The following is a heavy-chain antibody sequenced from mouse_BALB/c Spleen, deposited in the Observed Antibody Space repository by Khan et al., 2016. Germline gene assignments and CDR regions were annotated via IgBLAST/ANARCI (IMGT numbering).Heavy chain of an antibody. D-gene: IGHD2-10*01. J-gene: IGHJ3*01. CDR2: IRSKSYNYAT. CDR1: GFTFNTNA. Sequence: EVQLVETGGGLVQPKGSLKLSCAASGFTFNTNAMNWVRQAPGKGLEWVARIRSKSYNYATYYADSVKDRFTLSRDDSQSMLYLPMNNLKTEDTAMYFCVTYFFAYWGQGTLVTVSA. CDR3: VTYFFAY. V-gene: IGHV10S3*01.